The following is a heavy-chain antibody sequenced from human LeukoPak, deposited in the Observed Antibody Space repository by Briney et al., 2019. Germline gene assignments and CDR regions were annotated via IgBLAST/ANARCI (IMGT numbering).Heavy chain of an antibody. Sequence: ASVKVSCKASGYTFTSYYMHWVRQAPGQGLEWMGIINPSGGSTSYAQKFQDRVTMTRDTSTSTVYMELSSLRSEDTAVYYCARDAVVDTAMVTFDYWGQGTLVTVSS. J-gene: IGHJ4*02. CDR1: GYTFTSYY. D-gene: IGHD5-18*01. CDR3: ARDAVVDTAMVTFDY. V-gene: IGHV1-46*01. CDR2: INPSGGST.